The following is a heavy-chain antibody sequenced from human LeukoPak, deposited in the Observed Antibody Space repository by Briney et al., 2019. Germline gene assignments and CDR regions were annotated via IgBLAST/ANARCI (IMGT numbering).Heavy chain of an antibody. D-gene: IGHD3-10*01. CDR3: ARGENGSFDH. V-gene: IGHV3-7*03. Sequence: GGSLRLSCAASGFTFSKYWMNWVRQAPGKGLEWVANINQDGSEKHYVDSVKGRFTISRDNARNSLYMEMNDLIAEDTAFYYCARGENGSFDHWGQGTLVIVSS. J-gene: IGHJ4*02. CDR2: INQDGSEK. CDR1: GFTFSKYW.